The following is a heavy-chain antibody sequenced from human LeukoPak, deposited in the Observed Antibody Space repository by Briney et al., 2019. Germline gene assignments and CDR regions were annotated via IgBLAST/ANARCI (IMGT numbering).Heavy chain of an antibody. CDR2: VSAYNGNT. J-gene: IGHJ4*02. CDR3: ARGAGSYGDYSLWLGY. V-gene: IGHV1-18*01. Sequence: ASVKVSCKASGYTFSGYGFSWVRQAPGQGLEWMGWVSAYNGNTIYAQSYQGRVTMTTDTPTSTAYMELRSLRPDDTAVYYCARGAGSYGDYSLWLGYWGQGTLVTVSS. CDR1: GYTFSGYG. D-gene: IGHD4-17*01.